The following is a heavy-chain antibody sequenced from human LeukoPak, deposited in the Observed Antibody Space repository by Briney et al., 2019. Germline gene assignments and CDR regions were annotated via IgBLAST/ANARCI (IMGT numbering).Heavy chain of an antibody. Sequence: RASVKVSCKASGYTFTGYYMRWVRQAPGQGLEWMGGIIPIFGTANYAQKFQGRVTITADDSTSTAYMELSSLRSEDTAVYYCARVGRGNYNAQDAFDIWGQGTMVTVSS. D-gene: IGHD4-11*01. CDR2: IIPIFGTA. CDR1: GYTFTGYY. CDR3: ARVGRGNYNAQDAFDI. J-gene: IGHJ3*02. V-gene: IGHV1-69*13.